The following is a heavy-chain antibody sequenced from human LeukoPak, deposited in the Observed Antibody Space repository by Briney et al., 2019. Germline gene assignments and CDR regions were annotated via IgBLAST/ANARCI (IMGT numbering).Heavy chain of an antibody. D-gene: IGHD6-13*01. V-gene: IGHV3-11*01. CDR1: GFTFSDYF. CDR2: ISTRVSYISSSGSNI. J-gene: IGHJ3*01. Sequence: PGRSLRLSCAASGFTFSDYFMSWIRQAPGKGLEWVSYISTRVSYISSSGSNIYYADSVKGRFTISRDNAKNSVYLQMNSLRAEDTAVYYCARVGRAITAAGFGAFDVWGQETMATVSS. CDR3: ARVGRAITAAGFGAFDV.